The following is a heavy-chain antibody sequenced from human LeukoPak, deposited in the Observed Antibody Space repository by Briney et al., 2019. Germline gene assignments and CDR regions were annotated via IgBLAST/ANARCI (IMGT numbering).Heavy chain of an antibody. J-gene: IGHJ4*02. CDR2: ISSSGNTI. V-gene: IGHV3-11*04. CDR1: GFTFSDYY. Sequence: GGSLRLSCAASGFTFSDYYMSWIRQAPGKGLEWVSYISSSGNTIYYADSVKGRFTISRDNAKNSLYLQMNSLRAEDTAVYYCAAPPYQMSKWQLTPVDYWGQGTLVTVSS. D-gene: IGHD1-26*01. CDR3: AAPPYQMSKWQLTPVDY.